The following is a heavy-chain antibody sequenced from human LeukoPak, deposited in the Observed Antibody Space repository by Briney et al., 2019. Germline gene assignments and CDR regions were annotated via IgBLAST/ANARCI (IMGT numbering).Heavy chain of an antibody. V-gene: IGHV4-59*01. J-gene: IGHJ4*02. CDR1: VGSISRYY. CDR2: IYYSGST. CDR3: ARGLGGSSGCFGY. D-gene: IGHD6-19*01. Sequence: SETLSLTCTVSVGSISRYYWSWIRQPPGKGLEWVGYIYYSGSTNYNPSLKSRVTISVDTSKNQLSLELRSVTAADTAVYYCARGLGGSSGCFGYWGQGTLVTVSS.